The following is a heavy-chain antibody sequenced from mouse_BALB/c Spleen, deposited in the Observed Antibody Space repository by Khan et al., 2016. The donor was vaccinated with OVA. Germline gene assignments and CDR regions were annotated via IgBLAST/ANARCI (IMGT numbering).Heavy chain of an antibody. Sequence: QVQLKQSEAELVRPGTSVKMSCKAAGYTFTKYWIGWVKQRPGHGLEWIGDIYPGNGNTNYNEKFKGKATLTADTSSSPAYMHLNSLTSEDSAIXYCARPYYYGSTYDTMDAWGQGTSVTVSS. J-gene: IGHJ4*01. CDR3: ARPYYYGSTYDTMDA. D-gene: IGHD1-1*01. CDR1: GYTFTKYW. V-gene: IGHV1-63*02. CDR2: IYPGNGNT.